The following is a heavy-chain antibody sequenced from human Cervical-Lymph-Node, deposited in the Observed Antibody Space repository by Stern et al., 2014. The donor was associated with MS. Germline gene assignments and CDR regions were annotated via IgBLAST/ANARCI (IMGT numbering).Heavy chain of an antibody. D-gene: IGHD3-10*01. J-gene: IGHJ5*02. CDR3: AHRRGVFGFYP. CDR1: GVSLKTSGVA. V-gene: IGHV2-5*02. CDR2: FYWDDDK. Sequence: QVTLRESGPTVVKPTQTLTLTCTFSGVSLKTSGVAVGWIRQPPGKALEWLALFYWDDDKRYSPSLKTRLTITKDTSKNQVVLTMTNMDPVDTGTYYCAHRRGVFGFYPWGQGTLVTVSS.